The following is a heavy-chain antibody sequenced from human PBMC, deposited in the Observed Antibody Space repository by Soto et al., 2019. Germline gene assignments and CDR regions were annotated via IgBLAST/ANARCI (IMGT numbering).Heavy chain of an antibody. Sequence: GGSLRLSCAASGFTFSSYAMSWVRQAPGKGLEWVLAISGSGGSTYYADSVKGRFTISRDNSKNTLYLQMNSLRAEDTAVYYCGTISSSFDYWGQGTLVTVSS. D-gene: IGHD6-6*01. CDR2: ISGSGGST. CDR3: GTISSSFDY. V-gene: IGHV3-23*01. J-gene: IGHJ4*02. CDR1: GFTFSSYA.